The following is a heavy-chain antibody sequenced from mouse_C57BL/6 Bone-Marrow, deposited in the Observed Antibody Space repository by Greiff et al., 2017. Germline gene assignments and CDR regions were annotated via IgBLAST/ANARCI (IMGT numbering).Heavy chain of an antibody. D-gene: IGHD2-12*01. CDR1: GYTFTGYW. J-gene: IGHJ3*01. Sequence: QVQLQQSGAELMKPGASVKLSCKATGYTFTGYWIEWVKQRPGHGPEWIGEILPGSGSTNYNEKFKGKATFTADTSSNTAYMQLSSLTTEDSAIYYCARSPLYSFWFAYWGQGTLVTVSA. CDR2: ILPGSGST. V-gene: IGHV1-9*01. CDR3: ARSPLYSFWFAY.